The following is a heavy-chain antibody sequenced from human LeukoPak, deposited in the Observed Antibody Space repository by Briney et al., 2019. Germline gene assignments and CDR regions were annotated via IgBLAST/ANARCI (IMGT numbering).Heavy chain of an antibody. CDR2: IYYSGST. J-gene: IGHJ4*02. D-gene: IGHD6-13*01. V-gene: IGHV4-59*01. CDR1: GGSISSYY. Sequence: SVTLSLTCTVSGGSISSYYWSWIRQPPGKGLEWIGYIYYSGSTNYNPSLKSRVTISVDTSKNQFSLKLSSVTAADTAVYYCARGKRQQLAFWGQGTLVTVSS. CDR3: ARGKRQQLAF.